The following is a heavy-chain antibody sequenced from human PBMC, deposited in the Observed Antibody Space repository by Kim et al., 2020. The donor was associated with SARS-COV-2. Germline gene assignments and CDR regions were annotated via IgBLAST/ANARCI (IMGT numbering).Heavy chain of an antibody. V-gene: IGHV1-2*02. CDR2: INPNSGGT. J-gene: IGHJ4*02. CDR1: GYTFTGYY. Sequence: ASVKVSCKASGYTFTGYYMHWVRQAPGQGLEWMGWINPNSGGTNYAQKFQGRVTMTRDTSISTAYMELSRLRSDDTAVYYCARDYRLRTLRAVGSEPGYWGQGTLVTVSS. CDR3: ARDYRLRTLRAVGSEPGY. D-gene: IGHD4-17*01.